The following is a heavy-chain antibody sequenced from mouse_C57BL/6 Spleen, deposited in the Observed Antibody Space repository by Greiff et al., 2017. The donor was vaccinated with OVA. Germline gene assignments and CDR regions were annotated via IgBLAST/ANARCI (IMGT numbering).Heavy chain of an antibody. CDR2: IDPNSGGT. J-gene: IGHJ3*01. V-gene: IGHV1-72*01. CDR1: GYTFTSYW. D-gene: IGHD1-1*01. Sequence: VQRVASGAELVKPGASVKLSCKASGYTFTSYWMPWVKQRPGRGLEWIGRIDPNSGGTKYNEKFKSKATLTVDKPSSAAYMQLSSLTSEDSAVYYCARSDYYGSSYPFAYWGQGTLVTVSA. CDR3: ARSDYYGSSYPFAY.